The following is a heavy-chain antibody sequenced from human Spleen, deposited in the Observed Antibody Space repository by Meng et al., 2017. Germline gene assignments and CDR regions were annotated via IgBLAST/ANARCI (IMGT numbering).Heavy chain of an antibody. D-gene: IGHD5-18*01. V-gene: IGHV4-39*07. CDR3: ARDVDTPTHYFDY. J-gene: IGHJ4*02. CDR1: GGSISSSSYY. CDR2: IYLTGST. Sequence: SETLSLTCTVPGGSISSSSYYWGWIRQPPGKGLEWIGSIYLTGSTYYNPSLKSRVTISVDTSKNQFSLKLNSVTAADTAVYHCARDVDTPTHYFDYWGQGTLVTVSS.